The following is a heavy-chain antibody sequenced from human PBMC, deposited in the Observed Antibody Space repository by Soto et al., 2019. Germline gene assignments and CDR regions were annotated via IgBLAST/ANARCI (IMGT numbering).Heavy chain of an antibody. CDR2: IIPIFGTA. CDR1: GGTFSSYA. J-gene: IGHJ5*02. CDR3: ARESPGGWFDP. D-gene: IGHD1-26*01. Sequence: QVPLVQSGAEVKKPGSSVKVSCKASGGTFSSYAISCVRQAPGQGLEWMGGIIPIFGTANYAQIFQGRVTITADESTSTAYMELSSLRSEDTAVYYCARESPGGWFDPWGQGTLVTVSS. V-gene: IGHV1-69*01.